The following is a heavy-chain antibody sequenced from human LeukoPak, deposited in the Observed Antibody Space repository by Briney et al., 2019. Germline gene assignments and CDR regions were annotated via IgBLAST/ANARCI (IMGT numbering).Heavy chain of an antibody. D-gene: IGHD3-10*01. Sequence: ASVKVSCKASGYTFTSYYMHWVRQAPGQGLEWMGIINPSGGSTSYAQKFQRRVTMTRDTSTSTVYMELSSLRSEDTAVYYCARGPYGSGSYSSEYFQNWGQGTLVTVSS. V-gene: IGHV1-46*01. CDR3: ARGPYGSGSYSSEYFQN. CDR1: GYTFTSYY. J-gene: IGHJ1*01. CDR2: INPSGGST.